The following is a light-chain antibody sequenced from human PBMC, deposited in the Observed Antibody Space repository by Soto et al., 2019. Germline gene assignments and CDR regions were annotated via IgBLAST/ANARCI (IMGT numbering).Light chain of an antibody. CDR1: QRVSSY. Sequence: EIVLAQSPATMSLSPGERATLSCRASQRVSSYLAWYQQKPGQAPRLLIYDASNRATGIPARFSGSGSGTDFTLTIGSLVPEDFAVYYCQQRSNWPLTLGGGTKVLIK. V-gene: IGKV3-11*01. CDR2: DAS. CDR3: QQRSNWPLT. J-gene: IGKJ4*01.